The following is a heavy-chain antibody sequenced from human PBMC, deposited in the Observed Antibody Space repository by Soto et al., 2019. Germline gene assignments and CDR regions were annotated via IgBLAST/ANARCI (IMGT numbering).Heavy chain of an antibody. CDR1: DDSISSGGYY. D-gene: IGHD3-10*01. CDR2: IYYSGST. Sequence: SETLSLTCTVSDDSISSGGYYWTWIRQHPGKGLEWIGYIYYSGSTYYNPSLKSRVSISVDTSKNQLSLKLSSVTAADTAVYYCARGLGSGNWDYWGQGILVTVSS. J-gene: IGHJ4*02. CDR3: ARGLGSGNWDY. V-gene: IGHV4-31*03.